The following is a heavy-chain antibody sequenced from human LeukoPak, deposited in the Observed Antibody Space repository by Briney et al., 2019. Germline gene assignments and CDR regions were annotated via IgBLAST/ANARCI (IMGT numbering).Heavy chain of an antibody. CDR2: IYYSGST. Sequence: SETLSLTCTVSGGSISSSSYYWGWIRQPPGKGLEWIGSIYYSGSTYYNPSLKSRVTISVDTSKNQFSLKLTSVTAADTAVYYCARCHFDRSTYGLGALYYYYYMDVWGKGTTVTVSS. J-gene: IGHJ6*03. CDR1: GGSISSSSYY. D-gene: IGHD3-22*01. CDR3: ARCHFDRSTYGLGALYYYYYMDV. V-gene: IGHV4-39*01.